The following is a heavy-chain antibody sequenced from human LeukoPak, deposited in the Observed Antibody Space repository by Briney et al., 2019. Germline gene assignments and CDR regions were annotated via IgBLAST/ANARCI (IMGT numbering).Heavy chain of an antibody. CDR1: GGSISSGSYY. CDR2: IYYSGST. Sequence: SETLSLTCTVSGGSISSGSYYWSWIRQPAGKGLEWIGYIYYSGSTNYNPSLKSRVTISVDTSKNQFSLKLSSVTAADTAVYYCAGAITYYYGSGSYYNHYYYYYMDVWGKGTTVTISS. D-gene: IGHD3-10*01. V-gene: IGHV4-61*10. CDR3: AGAITYYYGSGSYYNHYYYYYMDV. J-gene: IGHJ6*03.